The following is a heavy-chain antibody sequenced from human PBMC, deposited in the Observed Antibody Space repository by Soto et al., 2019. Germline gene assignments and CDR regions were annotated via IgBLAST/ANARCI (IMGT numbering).Heavy chain of an antibody. V-gene: IGHV3-23*01. CDR3: ARWSFLDY. D-gene: IGHD1-26*01. Sequence: VQLLESGGGLVRPGGSLRLSCTASGFSFSSYALSWVRQAPGKGLEWVSTISGSDGKTYYADSVKGRFSISRDTSKTTLYLEMTSPRVEDTAVYYCARWSFLDYWGQGTRVTVS. CDR1: GFSFSSYA. CDR2: ISGSDGKT. J-gene: IGHJ4*02.